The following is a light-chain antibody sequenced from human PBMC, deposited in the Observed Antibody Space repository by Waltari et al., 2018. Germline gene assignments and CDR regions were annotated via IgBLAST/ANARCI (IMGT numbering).Light chain of an antibody. CDR1: QSVSNF. V-gene: IGKV3-11*01. Sequence: EIVLTQSPATLSLSPGERATLSCRASQSVSNFLAWYQQKPGQAPRLLIYHASNRATGIPARFSGRGSGTDFTLTISSLEPGDSAVYYCQQRANWPPFTFGGGTRVEI. CDR3: QQRANWPPFT. J-gene: IGKJ4*01. CDR2: HAS.